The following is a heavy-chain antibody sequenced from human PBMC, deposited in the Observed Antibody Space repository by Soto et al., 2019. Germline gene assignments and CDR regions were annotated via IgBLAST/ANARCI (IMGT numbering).Heavy chain of an antibody. CDR1: GYTFTSYG. D-gene: IGHD6-19*01. J-gene: IGHJ4*02. V-gene: IGHV1-18*01. CDR2: ISAYNGNT. CDR3: ASSPYSSGWDNFDY. Sequence: QVQLVQSGAEVKKPGASVKVSCKASGYTFTSYGISWVRQAPGQGLEWMGWISAYNGNTNYAQKLQGRVTMTTDTXXSTADMELRSLRSDDTAVYYCASSPYSSGWDNFDYWGQGTLVTVSS.